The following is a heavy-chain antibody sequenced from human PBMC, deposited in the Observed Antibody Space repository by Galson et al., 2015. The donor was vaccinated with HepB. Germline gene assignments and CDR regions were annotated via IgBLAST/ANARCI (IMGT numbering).Heavy chain of an antibody. D-gene: IGHD3-16*01. V-gene: IGHV3-23*01. CDR3: ARPPFYTVNYPYFDS. CDR1: GFTFTTQA. Sequence: LRLSCAASGFTFTTQAMHWVRQAPGKGLEWVSGISFGSGTTYYAGSVKGRFTISRDKSKNTVFVQMNSLRVEDTAVYYCARPPFYTVNYPYFDSWGQGTLVTVSS. J-gene: IGHJ4*02. CDR2: ISFGSGTT.